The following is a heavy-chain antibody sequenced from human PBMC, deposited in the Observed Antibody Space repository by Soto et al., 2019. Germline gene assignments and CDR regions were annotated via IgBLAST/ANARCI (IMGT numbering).Heavy chain of an antibody. CDR1: GFTFSSYG. Sequence: GGSLRLSCAASGFTFSSYGMHWVRQAPGKGLEWVAVISYDGSNKYYADSVKGRFTISRDNSKNTLYLQMNSLRAEDTAVYYCAKHTYHWGFEYYYYGMDVWGQGTTVTVSS. CDR3: AKHTYHWGFEYYYYGMDV. D-gene: IGHD7-27*01. CDR2: ISYDGSNK. V-gene: IGHV3-30*18. J-gene: IGHJ6*02.